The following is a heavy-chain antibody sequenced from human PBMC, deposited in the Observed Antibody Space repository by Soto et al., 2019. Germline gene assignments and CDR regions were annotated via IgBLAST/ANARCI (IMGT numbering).Heavy chain of an antibody. V-gene: IGHV3-21*01. Sequence: PGESLKISCAASGLTFRSFTMNWVRQAPGKGLEWVSTISSNSAYIYYTDALRGRFTISRDNAKNSLHLQMNSLRAEDTAVYYCTRDASRDSSARGWFDPWGPGTLVTVSS. D-gene: IGHD6-13*01. CDR3: TRDASRDSSARGWFDP. CDR2: ISSNSAYI. J-gene: IGHJ5*02. CDR1: GLTFRSFT.